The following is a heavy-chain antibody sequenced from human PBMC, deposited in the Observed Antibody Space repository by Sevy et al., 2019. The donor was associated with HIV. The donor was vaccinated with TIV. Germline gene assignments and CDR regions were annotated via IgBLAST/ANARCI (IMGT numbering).Heavy chain of an antibody. CDR2: ISGSGGST. V-gene: IGHV3-23*01. CDR3: AKDFAPRFLDTHFGYFDY. CDR1: GFTFSSYA. J-gene: IGHJ4*02. D-gene: IGHD3-3*01. Sequence: GGSLRLSCAASGFTFSSYAMSWVRQAPGKGLEWVSAISGSGGSTYYADSVKGRFTISRDNSKNTLYLQMNSLRAEDTAVYYCAKDFAPRFLDTHFGYFDYWGQGTLVTVSS.